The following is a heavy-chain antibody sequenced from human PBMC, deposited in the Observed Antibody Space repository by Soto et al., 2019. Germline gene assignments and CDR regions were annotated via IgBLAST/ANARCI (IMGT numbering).Heavy chain of an antibody. CDR1: GFTFNNNA. CDR2: ISGSGGST. J-gene: IGHJ4*02. V-gene: IGHV3-23*01. CDR3: AKEGYCSGGSCSYYFDY. D-gene: IGHD2-15*01. Sequence: EVQLLESGGGLVQPGGSLRLSCAASGFTFNNNAMSWVRQAPGKGLEWVSAISGSGGSTYYADSVKGRFTISRGNSKNTLYLQMNSLRAEDTAVYYCAKEGYCSGGSCSYYFDYWGQGTLVTVSS.